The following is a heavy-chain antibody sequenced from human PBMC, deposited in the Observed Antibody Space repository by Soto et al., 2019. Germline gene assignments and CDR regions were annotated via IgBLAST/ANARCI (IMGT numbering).Heavy chain of an antibody. V-gene: IGHV3-30*18. J-gene: IGHJ6*02. CDR3: AKPSGYWDCYYGMEV. CDR1: GFTFSSYG. CDR2: ISYDGSNK. Sequence: GGSLRLSCAASGFTFSSYGMHWVRQAPGKGLEWVAVISYDGSNKYYADSVKGRFTISRDNSKNTLYLQMNSLRAEDTAVYYCAKPSGYWDCYYGMEVWGQGTTFTVSS. D-gene: IGHD5-12*01.